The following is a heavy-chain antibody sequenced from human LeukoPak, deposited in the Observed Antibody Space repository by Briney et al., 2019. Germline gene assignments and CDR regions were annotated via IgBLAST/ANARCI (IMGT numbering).Heavy chain of an antibody. CDR3: ARQPNWNYDAFDY. J-gene: IGHJ3*01. D-gene: IGHD1-7*01. V-gene: IGHV4-4*02. CDR1: GGSISSSNW. Sequence: SETLSLTCAVSGGSISSSNWWSWVRPPPGKGLEWIGEIYHSGSTNYNPSLKSRVTISVDKSRNQFSLKLSSVTAADTAVYFCARQPNWNYDAFDYWGQGTMVTVSS. CDR2: IYHSGST.